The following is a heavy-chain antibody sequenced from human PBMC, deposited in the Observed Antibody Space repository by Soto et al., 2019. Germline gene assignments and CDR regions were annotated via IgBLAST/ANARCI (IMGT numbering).Heavy chain of an antibody. CDR3: ARATGSNHPFDY. CDR1: GFSFSSYA. J-gene: IGHJ4*02. Sequence: PGGSLRLSCAASGFSFSSYAMSWVRQAPGKGLEWVSAISGSGGSTYYADSVKGRFTISRDNSKNTLYLQMNSLSAEDTAVYYCARATGSNHPFDYWGQGTLVTVSS. V-gene: IGHV3-23*01. D-gene: IGHD2-2*01. CDR2: ISGSGGST.